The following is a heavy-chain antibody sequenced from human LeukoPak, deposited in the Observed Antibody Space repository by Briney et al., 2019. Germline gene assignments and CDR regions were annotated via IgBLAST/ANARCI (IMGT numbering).Heavy chain of an antibody. V-gene: IGHV4-61*01. J-gene: IGHJ5*02. CDR3: ARLGLGDEACWFDP. D-gene: IGHD3-10*01. Sequence: PSETLSLTCTVSGGSVSGGSHYWSWIRQPPGKGLEWIGFVYYSGRTSYNPSLKSRVTISVDTSKSQFSLRLSSVTAADTAMYYCARLGLGDEACWFDPWGQGTLVTVSS. CDR2: VYYSGRT. CDR1: GGSVSGGSHY.